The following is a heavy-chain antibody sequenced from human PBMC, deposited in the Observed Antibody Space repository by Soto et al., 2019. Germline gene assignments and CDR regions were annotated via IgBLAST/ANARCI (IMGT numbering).Heavy chain of an antibody. V-gene: IGHV3-30*18. CDR2: ISYDGSNK. Sequence: GWSLRLSCAASGFTFSSYGMHLVRQAPGKGLEWVAVISYDGSNKYYADSVKGRFTISRDNSKNTLYLQMNSLRAEDTAVYYCAKAGVVSTSGVEYWGEGTLVTVSS. J-gene: IGHJ4*02. CDR1: GFTFSSYG. CDR3: AKAGVVSTSGVEY. D-gene: IGHD2-2*01.